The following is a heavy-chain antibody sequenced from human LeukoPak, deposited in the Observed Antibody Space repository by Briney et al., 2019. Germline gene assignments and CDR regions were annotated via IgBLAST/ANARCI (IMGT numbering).Heavy chain of an antibody. D-gene: IGHD2-15*01. Sequence: SETLSLTCAVYGGSFSGYYWNWIRQPPGKGLEWIGEINHNGSTNYNPSLKSRVTISVDTSKNQFSLKLSSVTAADTAVYYCARDRRYCSGGSGRQKLPFVYWGKGTLVIVSS. V-gene: IGHV4-34*01. CDR3: ARDRRYCSGGSGRQKLPFVY. J-gene: IGHJ4*02. CDR2: INHNGST. CDR1: GGSFSGYY.